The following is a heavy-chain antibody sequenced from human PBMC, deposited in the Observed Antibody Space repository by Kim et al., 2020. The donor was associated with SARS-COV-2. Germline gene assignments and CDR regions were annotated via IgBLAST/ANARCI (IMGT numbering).Heavy chain of an antibody. J-gene: IGHJ4*02. D-gene: IGHD3-10*01. CDR3: AKSPTYYYGSGSSDFDY. CDR2: ISGSGGST. Sequence: GGSLRLSCAASGFTFSSYAMSWVRQAPGKGLEWVSAISGSGGSTYYADSVKGRFTISRDNSKNTLYLQMNSLRAEDTAVYYCAKSPTYYYGSGSSDFDYWGQGTLVTVSS. CDR1: GFTFSSYA. V-gene: IGHV3-23*01.